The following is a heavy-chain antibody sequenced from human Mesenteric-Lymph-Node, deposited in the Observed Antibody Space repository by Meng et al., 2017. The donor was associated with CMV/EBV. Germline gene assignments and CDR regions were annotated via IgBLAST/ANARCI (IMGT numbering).Heavy chain of an antibody. V-gene: IGHV1-18*04. J-gene: IGHJ4*02. CDR2: ISAYNGNT. CDR1: GYTFTGYY. D-gene: IGHD3-3*01. Sequence: ASVKVSCKASGYTFTGYYLHWVRQAPGQGPEWMGWISAYNGNTNYAQKLQGRVTMTTDTSTSTAYMELRSLRSDDTAVYYCAANTIFGVAPAYFDYWGQGTLVTVSS. CDR3: AANTIFGVAPAYFDY.